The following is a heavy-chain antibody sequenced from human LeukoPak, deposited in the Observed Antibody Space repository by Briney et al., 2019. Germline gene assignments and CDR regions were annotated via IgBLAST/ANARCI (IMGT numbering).Heavy chain of an antibody. J-gene: IGHJ4*02. CDR2: INPSGGST. D-gene: IGHD3-22*01. Sequence: ASVKVSCKASGYTFTSYCMHWVRQAPGQGLEWMGIINPSGGSTSYAQKFQGRVTMTRDMSTSTVYMELSSLRSEDTAVYYCARSRYYYDSSGPEPPSDYWGQGTLVTVSS. V-gene: IGHV1-46*01. CDR1: GYTFTSYC. CDR3: ARSRYYYDSSGPEPPSDY.